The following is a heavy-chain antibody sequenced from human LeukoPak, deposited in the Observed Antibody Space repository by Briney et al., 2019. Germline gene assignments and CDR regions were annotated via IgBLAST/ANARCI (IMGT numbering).Heavy chain of an antibody. CDR3: AKRDAATKDSDY. V-gene: IGHV3-23*01. Sequence: GGSLRLSCAASGFTFSSCAMSWVRQAPGKGLEWVSGISASGGSTYYADSVKGRFTISRDNSKNTLYLEMSSLRAEDTAVYYCAKRDAATKDSDYWGQGTLVTVSS. D-gene: IGHD2-15*01. CDR2: ISASGGST. CDR1: GFTFSSCA. J-gene: IGHJ4*02.